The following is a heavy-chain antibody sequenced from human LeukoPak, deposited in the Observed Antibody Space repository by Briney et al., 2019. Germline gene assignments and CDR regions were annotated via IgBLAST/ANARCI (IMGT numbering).Heavy chain of an antibody. D-gene: IGHD1-1*01. J-gene: IGHJ4*02. CDR3: AKGTYGTFDC. Sequence: GGSLRLSCAASGFTFSSYAMSWVRQAPGKGLEWVSAISNSGGSTHYADSVKGRSTISRDNSKNTLFVEMSSLRPEDTAIYYCAKGTYGTFDCWGQGTLVTVSS. CDR1: GFTFSSYA. CDR2: ISNSGGST. V-gene: IGHV3-23*01.